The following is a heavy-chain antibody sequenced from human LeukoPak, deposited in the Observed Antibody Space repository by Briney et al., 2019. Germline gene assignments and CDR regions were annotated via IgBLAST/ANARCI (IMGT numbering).Heavy chain of an antibody. CDR3: ARGGESGYSSSWYGDY. V-gene: IGHV1-69*05. J-gene: IGHJ4*02. Sequence: GASVKVSCKASGGTFSSYAISWVRQAPGQGLEWMGGIISIFGTANYAQKFQGRVTITTDESTSTAYMELSSLRSEDTAVYYCARGGESGYSSSWYGDYWGQGTLVTVSS. CDR1: GGTFSSYA. CDR2: IISIFGTA. D-gene: IGHD6-13*01.